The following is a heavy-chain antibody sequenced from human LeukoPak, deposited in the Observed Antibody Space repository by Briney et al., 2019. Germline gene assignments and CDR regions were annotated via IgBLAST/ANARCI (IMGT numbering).Heavy chain of an antibody. CDR3: AKDGTTVTTLNCLDY. J-gene: IGHJ4*02. Sequence: QPGRSLRLSCAASGFTFSSYGMHWVRQAPGKGLEWVAIIWYDGSNKYYADSVKGRFTISRDNSKNTLYLQMNSLRAEDTAVYYCAKDGTTVTTLNCLDYWGQGTLVTVSS. CDR1: GFTFSSYG. D-gene: IGHD4-17*01. V-gene: IGHV3-33*06. CDR2: IWYDGSNK.